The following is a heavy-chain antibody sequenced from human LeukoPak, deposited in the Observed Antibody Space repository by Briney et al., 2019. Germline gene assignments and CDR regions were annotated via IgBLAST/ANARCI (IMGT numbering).Heavy chain of an antibody. J-gene: IGHJ5*02. D-gene: IGHD5-18*01. V-gene: IGHV3-30*04. CDR2: ISYDGSNK. Sequence: PGRSLRLSCAASGFTFSSYAMHWVRQAPGKGLEWVAVISYDGSNKYYADSVKGRFTISRDNSKNTLYLQMNSLRAEDTAVYYCASADTAMVTRAWGQGTLATVSS. CDR1: GFTFSSYA. CDR3: ASADTAMVTRA.